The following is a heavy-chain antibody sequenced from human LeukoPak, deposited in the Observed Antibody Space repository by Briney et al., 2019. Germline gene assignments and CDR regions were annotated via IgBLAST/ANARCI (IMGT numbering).Heavy chain of an antibody. Sequence: GGSLRLSCAASGFTFSSYAMSWVRQAPGKGLEWVSAISGSGGSTYYADSVKGRFTISRDNSKNTLYLQMNSLRAEDTAVYYCTKPMYSSSWYGVVDYWGQGTLVTVSS. CDR1: GFTFSSYA. CDR3: TKPMYSSSWYGVVDY. J-gene: IGHJ4*02. V-gene: IGHV3-23*01. CDR2: ISGSGGST. D-gene: IGHD6-13*01.